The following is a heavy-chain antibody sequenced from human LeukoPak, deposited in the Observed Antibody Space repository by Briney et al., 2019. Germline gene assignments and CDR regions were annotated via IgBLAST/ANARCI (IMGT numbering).Heavy chain of an antibody. D-gene: IGHD5-18*01. CDR3: AKSSGFSYGPPYAFDI. Sequence: QRTVKRKEWVSGISGTGGSTYYAVSVKGRFTISRDNSKNTLYLQMNGLRAEDTAVYYCAKSSGFSYGPPYAFDIWGQGTMVTVSS. J-gene: IGHJ3*02. CDR2: ISGTGGST. V-gene: IGHV3-23*01.